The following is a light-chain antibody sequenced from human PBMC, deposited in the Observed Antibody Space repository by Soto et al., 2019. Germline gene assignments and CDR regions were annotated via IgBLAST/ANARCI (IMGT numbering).Light chain of an antibody. J-gene: IGKJ5*01. V-gene: IGKV1-33*01. CDR1: QDIRGY. CDR3: QQYEAFPIT. Sequence: DIQMTQSPSSLSASVGDRVTITCQASQDIRGYLNWYQQKPGKPPKLLIYDATNFETGVSKRFSGSGSGTYFTLTILSLQPDDIGTFYCQQYEAFPITFGHGTRVDIK. CDR2: DAT.